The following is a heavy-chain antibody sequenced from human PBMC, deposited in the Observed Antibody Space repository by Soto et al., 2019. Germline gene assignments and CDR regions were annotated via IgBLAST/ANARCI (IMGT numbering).Heavy chain of an antibody. J-gene: IGHJ4*02. CDR3: ARVYCSGGSCYSIDY. V-gene: IGHV1-46*03. CDR2: INPSGGST. Sequence: QVQLVQSGAEVKKPGASVKVSCKASGYTFTSYYMHWVRQAPGQGLEWMGIINPSGGSTSYAQKSQGRVNMTRDMSASTVDMELSSLRSEDTAVYYCARVYCSGGSCYSIDYGGQGTLVTVSS. CDR1: GYTFTSYY. D-gene: IGHD2-15*01.